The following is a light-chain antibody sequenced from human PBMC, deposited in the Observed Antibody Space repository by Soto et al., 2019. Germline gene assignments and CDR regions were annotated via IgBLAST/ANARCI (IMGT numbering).Light chain of an antibody. CDR2: WAS. Sequence: DIVMTQSPDSLAVSLGERATINGKSSQSVLYSSNNKNYLAWYQQKPGHPPKLIIYWASTRESGVPDRFSGSGSGTDFTLTISSLQDEAVAVYYCQKYYSTPYTFGQGTKLEIK. V-gene: IGKV4-1*01. CDR1: QSVLYSSNNKNY. J-gene: IGKJ2*01. CDR3: QKYYSTPYT.